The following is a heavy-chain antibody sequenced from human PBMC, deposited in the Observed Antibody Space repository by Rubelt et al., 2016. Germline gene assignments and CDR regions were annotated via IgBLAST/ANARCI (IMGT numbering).Heavy chain of an antibody. CDR3: ARGYFDSTGDFDY. D-gene: IGHD3-22*01. J-gene: IGHJ4*02. Sequence: QVQLVQSGAEVKKPGASVKISCNTSGYTFTTYGIIWVRRAPGQGLEWMGWINTYNDKTNYPQKFQGRVSMTTGSSTNTAYMEWRSLRSDDTAVYYCARGYFDSTGDFDYWGQGTLVTVSS. CDR1: GYTFTTYG. CDR2: INTYNDKT. V-gene: IGHV1-18*01.